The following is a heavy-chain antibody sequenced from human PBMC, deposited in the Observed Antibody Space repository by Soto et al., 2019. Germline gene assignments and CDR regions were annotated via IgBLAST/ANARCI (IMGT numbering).Heavy chain of an antibody. V-gene: IGHV1-8*01. J-gene: IGHJ6*03. CDR3: ARESTSYSSTDYYYYYMDV. D-gene: IGHD6-13*01. Sequence: GASVKVSCKASGYTFTSYDINWVRQATGQGLEWMGWMNPSSGNTGYAQKFQGRVTMTRNTSISTAYMELSSLRSEDTAVYYCARESTSYSSTDYYYYYMDVWGKGTTVTVSS. CDR1: GYTFTSYD. CDR2: MNPSSGNT.